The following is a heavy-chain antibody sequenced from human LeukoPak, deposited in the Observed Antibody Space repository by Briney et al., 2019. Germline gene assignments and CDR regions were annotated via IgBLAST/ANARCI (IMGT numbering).Heavy chain of an antibody. CDR2: IRSKTNNYAT. J-gene: IGHJ4*02. CDR1: GFTFSGSA. Sequence: PGGSLRLSCAASGFTFSGSAMHWVRQAPGKGLEWVGRIRSKTNNYATAHAASVEGRFTISRDDSKNTAYPQMNSLKAEDTAVYYCTRHSHDYSNMGFDYWGQGTLVTVSS. CDR3: TRHSHDYSNMGFDY. D-gene: IGHD4-11*01. V-gene: IGHV3-73*01.